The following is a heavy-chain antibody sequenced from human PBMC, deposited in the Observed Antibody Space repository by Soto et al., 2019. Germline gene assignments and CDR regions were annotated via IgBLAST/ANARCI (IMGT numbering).Heavy chain of an antibody. V-gene: IGHV3-30*18. D-gene: IGHD1-20*01. CDR1: GFTFGSYG. CDR3: AKDLVGGNWPSYYYGMDV. J-gene: IGHJ6*01. Sequence: QEQLVETGGGVVQPGRSLRLSCAASGFTFGSYGIHWVRQAPGKGLEWVAAISFDGGNQYYADSVKGRFSISRDDYKKTVSLQMNSRRAEDTALYHCAKDLVGGNWPSYYYGMDVWGLGTTVTVSS. CDR2: ISFDGGNQ.